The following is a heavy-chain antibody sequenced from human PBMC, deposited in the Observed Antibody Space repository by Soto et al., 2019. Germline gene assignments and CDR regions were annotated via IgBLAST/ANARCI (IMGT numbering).Heavy chain of an antibody. D-gene: IGHD1-1*01. Sequence: ASVKVSCKASGYTFTSNYMHWVRQAPGQGLEWMGIINPSGGSTNYAQKFQGRVTMTRDTSTSTVYMELSSPRSEDTAVYYCARDPWTSNGFDIWGQGTLGTVSS. J-gene: IGHJ3*02. CDR3: ARDPWTSNGFDI. CDR1: GYTFTSNY. CDR2: INPSGGST. V-gene: IGHV1-46*01.